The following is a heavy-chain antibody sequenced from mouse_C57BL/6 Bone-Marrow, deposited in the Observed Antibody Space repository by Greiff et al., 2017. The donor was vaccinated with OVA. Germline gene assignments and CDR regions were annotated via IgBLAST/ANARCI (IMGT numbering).Heavy chain of an antibody. CDR2: IYPRSGNT. Sequence: VQLQQSGAELARPGASVKLSCKASGYTFTSYGISWVKQRTGQGLEWIGEIYPRSGNTYYNEKFKGKATLTADKSSSTAYMELRSLTSEDSAVYFWARHITTPWGQGTTRTVSS. D-gene: IGHD1-1*01. CDR3: ARHITTP. V-gene: IGHV1-81*01. CDR1: GYTFTSYG. J-gene: IGHJ2*01.